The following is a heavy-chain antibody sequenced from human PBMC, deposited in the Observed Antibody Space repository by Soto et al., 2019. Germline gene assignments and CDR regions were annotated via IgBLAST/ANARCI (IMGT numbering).Heavy chain of an antibody. CDR1: GSTLSEFS. Sequence: QVQLEQSGAEVKKPGASVRVSCKISGSTLSEFSMHWVRQAPGKGLEWMGGYVPEDGKTIYAPKFQDRVIITEDTSTDTAYMELSSLRSEDTAVYFCATGVGWGFIYSLQYWGQGTPVTVSS. D-gene: IGHD1-26*01. CDR3: ATGVGWGFIYSLQY. J-gene: IGHJ4*02. V-gene: IGHV1-24*01. CDR2: YVPEDGKT.